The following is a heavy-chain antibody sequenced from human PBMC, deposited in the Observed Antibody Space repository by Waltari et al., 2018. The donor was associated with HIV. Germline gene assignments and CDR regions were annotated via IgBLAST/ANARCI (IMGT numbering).Heavy chain of an antibody. CDR1: GFPFSSYA. Sequence: QVQLVESGGGVVQPGRSLSISCAASGFPFSSYAIHWVRQAPGKGLEWVAVISYDGSNKYYADSVKGRFTISRDNSKNTLYLQMNSLRAEDTAVYYCARGSRWELQDYWGQGTLVTVSS. D-gene: IGHD1-26*01. V-gene: IGHV3-30*01. CDR3: ARGSRWELQDY. J-gene: IGHJ4*02. CDR2: ISYDGSNK.